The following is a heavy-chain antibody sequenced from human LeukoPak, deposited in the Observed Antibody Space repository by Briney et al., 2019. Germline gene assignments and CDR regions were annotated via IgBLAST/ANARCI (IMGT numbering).Heavy chain of an antibody. Sequence: SETLSLTCTVSGGSISSSSYYWGWIRQPPGKGLEWIGSIYYSGSTYYNPSLKSRVTISVDTSKNQFSLKLSSVTAADTAVYYCARTNFQQFKRYSSGWYSDYWGQGTLVTVSS. CDR3: ARTNFQQFKRYSSGWYSDY. CDR1: GGSISSSSYY. V-gene: IGHV4-39*01. J-gene: IGHJ4*02. D-gene: IGHD6-19*01. CDR2: IYYSGST.